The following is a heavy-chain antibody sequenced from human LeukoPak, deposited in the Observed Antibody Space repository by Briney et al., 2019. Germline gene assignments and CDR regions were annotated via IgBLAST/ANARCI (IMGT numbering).Heavy chain of an antibody. D-gene: IGHD2-21*02. CDR3: AKGPSTPAHIVVVTAPDY. J-gene: IGHJ4*02. CDR2: ISGSGGST. V-gene: IGHV3-23*01. Sequence: GGSLRLSCAASGFTFSSYAMSWVRQAPGKGLEWVSAISGSGGSTYYADSVKGRFTISRDNSKNTLYLQMNSLRAEDTAVYYCAKGPSTPAHIVVVTAPDYWGQGTLVTVSS. CDR1: GFTFSSYA.